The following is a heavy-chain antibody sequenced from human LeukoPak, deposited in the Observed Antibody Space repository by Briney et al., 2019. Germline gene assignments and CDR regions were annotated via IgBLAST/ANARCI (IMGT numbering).Heavy chain of an antibody. CDR1: GFTFSSFS. V-gene: IGHV3-21*01. CDR3: ARDQATYYYDSSGCDY. D-gene: IGHD3-22*01. J-gene: IGHJ4*02. Sequence: GGSLRLSCAASGFTFSSFSMNWVRQAPGKVLEWVSSISSSISYIYYADSGKGRFTISRDNAKNSMYLQMNSLRAEDTAVYYCARDQATYYYDSSGCDYWGQGTLVTVSS. CDR2: ISSSISYI.